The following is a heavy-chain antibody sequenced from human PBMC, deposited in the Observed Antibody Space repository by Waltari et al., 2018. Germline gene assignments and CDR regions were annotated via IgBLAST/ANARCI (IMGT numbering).Heavy chain of an antibody. CDR1: GFRCSSYW. Sequence: EVQLVESVGGLVQRGGSLRPSCAVSGFRCSSYWMSWVRQAPGKGLEWVANVKPDGGEKHYVDSVKGRFTMSRDNAKNSVYLQMNSLRVEDTTVYYCVRWRWEQSEFDYWGQGTLVTVSS. CDR2: VKPDGGEK. D-gene: IGHD1-26*01. CDR3: VRWRWEQSEFDY. V-gene: IGHV3-7*01. J-gene: IGHJ4*02.